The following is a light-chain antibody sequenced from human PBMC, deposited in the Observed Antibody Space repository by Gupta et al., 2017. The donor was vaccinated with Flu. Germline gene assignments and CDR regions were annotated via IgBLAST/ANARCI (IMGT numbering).Light chain of an antibody. V-gene: IGLV1-51*02. CDR3: ATWDTDLSAGV. Sequence: VTISCSGSTSNIGNNYVSWYQQRPGTAPTLLIYENNKRPSGIPDRFSGSKSGTSATLGIAGLQTGDEADYHCATWDTDLSAGVFGGGTKLTVL. CDR2: ENN. CDR1: TSNIGNNY. J-gene: IGLJ3*02.